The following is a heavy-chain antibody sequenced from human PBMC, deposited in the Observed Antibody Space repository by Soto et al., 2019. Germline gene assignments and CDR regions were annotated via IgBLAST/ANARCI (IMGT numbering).Heavy chain of an antibody. CDR3: VRDLYGPGY. V-gene: IGHV3-30-3*01. CDR1: GFTLSSYA. CDR2: ITYDGSNK. Sequence: PGGSLRLSCAASGFTLSSYAMHWVRQAPGKGLEWVAVITYDGSNKYYADSVKGRFTISRDNAKSVLYLQMNSLRAEDTAVYCCVRDLYGPGYWGQGTVVTVSS. D-gene: IGHD3-10*01. J-gene: IGHJ4*02.